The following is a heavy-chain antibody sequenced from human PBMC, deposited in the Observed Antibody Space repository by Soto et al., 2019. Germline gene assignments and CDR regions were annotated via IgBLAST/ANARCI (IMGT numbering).Heavy chain of an antibody. CDR1: GDTFRSYA. J-gene: IGHJ6*02. CDR2: IIPIFGTA. CDR3: ASEVVTYYYDGMDV. V-gene: IGHV1-69*06. D-gene: IGHD2-15*01. Sequence: QVQLVQSGAEVKKPGSSVKVSCKASGDTFRSYAISWVRQAPGQGLEWMGGIIPIFGTANYAQKFQGRVTIPADKSTSTAYMELSSLRSEDTAVYYCASEVVTYYYDGMDVWGQGTTVTVSS.